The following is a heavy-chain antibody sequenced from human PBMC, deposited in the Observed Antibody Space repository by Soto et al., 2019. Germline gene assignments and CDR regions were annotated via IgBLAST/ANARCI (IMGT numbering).Heavy chain of an antibody. J-gene: IGHJ4*02. Sequence: EVQLLESGGGLVQPGGSLRLSCAASGFTFSSYAMSWVRQAPGKGLEWVSDISGGTSSTYYADSVKGRFTISRDNSKKTLSLQMNRMRDEDTALYYCAPERWAAVGTPTLAYGGQETLVTVSS. CDR1: GFTFSSYA. D-gene: IGHD6-13*01. CDR3: APERWAAVGTPTLAY. CDR2: ISGGTSST. V-gene: IGHV3-23*01.